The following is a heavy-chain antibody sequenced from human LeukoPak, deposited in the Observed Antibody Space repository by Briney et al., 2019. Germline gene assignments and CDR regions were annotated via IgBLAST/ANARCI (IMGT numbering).Heavy chain of an antibody. J-gene: IGHJ6*03. Sequence: EASVKVSCKASGYTFTSYGISWVRQAPGQGLEWMGGIIPVFGTANYAQKFRDRVTITADKSTTTAYLELSSLRSDDTAVYYCVRGTYSVYELGSYMDVWGKGTTVTVSS. CDR2: IIPVFGTA. CDR3: VRGTYSVYELGSYMDV. D-gene: IGHD5/OR15-5a*01. CDR1: GYTFTSYG. V-gene: IGHV1-69*06.